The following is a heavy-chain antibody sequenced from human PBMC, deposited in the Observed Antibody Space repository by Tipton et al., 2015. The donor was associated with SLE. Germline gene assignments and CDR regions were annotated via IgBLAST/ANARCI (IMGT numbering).Heavy chain of an antibody. CDR1: GFNFDDNT. CDR3: ARAEGSWDAFDI. CDR2: ISWNSGSI. V-gene: IGHV3-9*01. Sequence: SLRLSCAASGFNFDDNTMYWVRQVPGKGLEWVSGISWNSGSIDYADSVKGRFTISRDNAKNSLYLQMNSLRAEDTAIYYCARAEGSWDAFDIWGQGTMVTVSS. J-gene: IGHJ3*02. D-gene: IGHD2-15*01.